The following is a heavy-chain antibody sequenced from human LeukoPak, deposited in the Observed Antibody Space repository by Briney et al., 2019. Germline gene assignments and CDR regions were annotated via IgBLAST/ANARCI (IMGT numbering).Heavy chain of an antibody. CDR2: LNPSGGST. D-gene: IGHD3-9*01. CDR1: GYTFTSYY. V-gene: IGHV1-46*01. J-gene: IGHJ3*02. Sequence: GASVKVSCKTSGYTFTSYYMHWVRQAPGQGLEWMGILNPSGGSTTYAQKFQGRLTMTSDTSTSTVYMELSSLRSEDTAVYYCARSSAYYNEADIWGQGTMVTVSS. CDR3: ARSSAYYNEADI.